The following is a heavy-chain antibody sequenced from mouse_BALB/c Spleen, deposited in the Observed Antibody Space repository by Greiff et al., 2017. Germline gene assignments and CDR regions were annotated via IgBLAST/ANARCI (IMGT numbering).Heavy chain of an antibody. J-gene: IGHJ3*01. CDR1: GYTFTDYN. CDR3: ASPSMITTRAWFAY. D-gene: IGHD2-4*01. CDR2: IYPYNGGT. V-gene: IGHV1S29*02. Sequence: VQLKQSGPELVKPGASVKISCKASGYTFTDYNMHWVKQSHGKSLEWIGYIYPYNGGTGYNQKFKSKATLTVDNSSSTAYMELRSLTSEDSAVYYCASPSMITTRAWFAYWGQGTLVTVSA.